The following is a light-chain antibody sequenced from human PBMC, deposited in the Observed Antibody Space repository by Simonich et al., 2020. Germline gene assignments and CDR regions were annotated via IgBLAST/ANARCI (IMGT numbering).Light chain of an antibody. J-gene: IGKJ3*01. CDR1: QSVLYSSNNKNY. Sequence: IVMPQSSDSLAVSLGQRATINCKSSQSVLYSSNNKNYLAWYQQKPAQPPKLLIYWASNRESGVPDRLSGSGSGTEFTLTISSLQAEDVAVYYDKQYYSTPFTFGPGTKVDI. CDR3: KQYYSTPFT. CDR2: WAS. V-gene: IGKV4-1*01.